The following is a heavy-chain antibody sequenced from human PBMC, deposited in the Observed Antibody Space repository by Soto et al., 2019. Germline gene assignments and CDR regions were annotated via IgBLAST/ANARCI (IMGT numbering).Heavy chain of an antibody. V-gene: IGHV3-21*01. J-gene: IGHJ4*02. CDR2: ISSSSSHI. CDR3: TREGAYCSGGTCSSVGFDY. CDR1: GFTFSNYV. D-gene: IGHD2-15*01. Sequence: EVQLVESGGGLVKPGGSLRLSCGASGFTFSNYVMNWVRQAPGKGLEWVSSISSSSSHIYYADSVRGRFTISRDNSRNSLSLQMSSLRAEDMAMYFCTREGAYCSGGTCSSVGFDYWGQGNLVAVSS.